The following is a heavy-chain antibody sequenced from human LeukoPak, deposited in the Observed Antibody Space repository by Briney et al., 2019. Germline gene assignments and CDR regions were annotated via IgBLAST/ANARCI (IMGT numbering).Heavy chain of an antibody. CDR2: ISSSSSYI. CDR3: ASLDEYYYDSSGYHDAFDI. Sequence: GGSLRLSCAASGFTFSSYSMNWVRQAPGKGLEWVSSISSSSSYIYYADSVKGRFTISRDNAKNSLYLQMNSLRAEDTAVYYCASLDEYYYDSSGYHDAFDIWGQGTMVTVSS. J-gene: IGHJ3*02. V-gene: IGHV3-21*01. CDR1: GFTFSSYS. D-gene: IGHD3-22*01.